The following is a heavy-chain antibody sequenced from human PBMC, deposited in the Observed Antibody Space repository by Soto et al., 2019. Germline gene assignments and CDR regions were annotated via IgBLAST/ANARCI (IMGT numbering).Heavy chain of an antibody. CDR3: ATWRTYGMDV. CDR1: GFTFSSYA. CDR2: ISYDGSNK. Sequence: GGSLRLSCAASGFTFSSYAMHWVRQAPGKGLEWVAVISYDGSNKYYADSVKGRFTISRDNSKNTLYLQMNSLRAEDTAVYYCATWRTYGMDVWGQGTTVTVSS. V-gene: IGHV3-30-3*01. J-gene: IGHJ6*02. D-gene: IGHD1-1*01.